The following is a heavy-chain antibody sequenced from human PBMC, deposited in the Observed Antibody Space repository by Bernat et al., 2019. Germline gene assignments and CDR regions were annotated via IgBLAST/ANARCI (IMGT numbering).Heavy chain of an antibody. CDR3: ARDSKRLWFGELLDYYYGMDV. D-gene: IGHD3-10*01. V-gene: IGHV3-20*04. Sequence: VRRGGAGGGVVRPGGSLRLSCAASGFTFGDYGMSWVRQAPGKGLEWVSGINWNGGSTGYADSVKGRFTISRDNAKNSLYLQMNSLRAEDTALYYCARDSKRLWFGELLDYYYGMDVWGQGTTVTVSS. CDR2: INWNGGST. CDR1: GFTFGDYG. J-gene: IGHJ6*02.